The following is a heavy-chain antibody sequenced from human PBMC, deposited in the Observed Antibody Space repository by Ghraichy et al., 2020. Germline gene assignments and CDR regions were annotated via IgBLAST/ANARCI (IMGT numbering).Heavy chain of an antibody. CDR2: ISSSSSYI. CDR1: GFTFSSYS. CDR3: ARGAGVWWLRKPPDY. V-gene: IGHV3-21*01. Sequence: GESLNISCAASGFTFSSYSMNWVRQAPGKGLEWVSSISSSSSYIYYADSVKGRFTISRDNAKNSLYLQMNSLRAEDTAVYYCARGAGVWWLRKPPDYWGQGTLVTVSS. D-gene: IGHD5-12*01. J-gene: IGHJ4*02.